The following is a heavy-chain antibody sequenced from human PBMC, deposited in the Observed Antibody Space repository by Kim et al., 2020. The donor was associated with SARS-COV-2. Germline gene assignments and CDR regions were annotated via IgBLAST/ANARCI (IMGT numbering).Heavy chain of an antibody. CDR3: ARVHSSTWKIDY. D-gene: IGHD2-2*01. Sequence: ESAVTVKSRITINPDTSKNHFSLQLNSVTPEDTAVYYCARVHSSTWKIDYWGQGTLVTVSS. J-gene: IGHJ4*02. V-gene: IGHV6-1*01.